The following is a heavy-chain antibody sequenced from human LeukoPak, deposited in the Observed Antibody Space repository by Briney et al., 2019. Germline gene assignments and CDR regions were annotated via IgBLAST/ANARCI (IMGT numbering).Heavy chain of an antibody. V-gene: IGHV3-15*01. D-gene: IGHD4-17*01. CDR1: GFTFSNAW. Sequence: GGSLRLSCAASGFTFSNAWMSWVRQAPGKGLEWVGRIKSKTDGGTTDYAAPVKGRFTISRDDSKNTLYLQMNSLRAEDTAVYYCAKDRTTVTTYYYYYYYGMDVWGQGTTVTVSS. CDR3: AKDRTTVTTYYYYYYYGMDV. CDR2: IKSKTDGGTT. J-gene: IGHJ6*02.